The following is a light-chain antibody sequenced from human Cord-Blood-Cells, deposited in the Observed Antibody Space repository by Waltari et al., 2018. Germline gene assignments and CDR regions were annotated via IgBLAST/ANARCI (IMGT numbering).Light chain of an antibody. CDR1: SRAVGGYNY. Sequence: QSALTQPASVSGSPGQSITLSCTGTSRAVGGYNYVSWYQQHPGKAPKLMIYDVSNRPSGVSNRFSGSKSGNTASLTISGLQAEDEADYYCSSYTSSSTRRVFGGGTKLTVL. V-gene: IGLV2-14*01. CDR3: SSYTSSSTRRV. CDR2: DVS. J-gene: IGLJ3*02.